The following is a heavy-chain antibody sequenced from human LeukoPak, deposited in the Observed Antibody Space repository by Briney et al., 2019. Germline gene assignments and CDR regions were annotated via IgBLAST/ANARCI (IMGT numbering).Heavy chain of an antibody. D-gene: IGHD3-16*01. J-gene: IGHJ3*02. V-gene: IGHV4-30-2*01. CDR1: GGSISSGGYY. CDR3: ARGLGIWALLDI. Sequence: SETLSLTCTVSGGSISSGGYYWSWIRQPPGKGLEWIGYIYHSGSTYYNPSLKSRVTISVDRAKNQFSLKLSSVTAADTAVYYCARGLGIWALLDIWGQGTMVTLSS. CDR2: IYHSGST.